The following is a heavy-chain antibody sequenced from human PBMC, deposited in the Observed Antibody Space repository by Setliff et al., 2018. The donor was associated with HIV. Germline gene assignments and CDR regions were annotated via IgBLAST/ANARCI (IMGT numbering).Heavy chain of an antibody. CDR1: GGSISNYY. Sequence: SETLSLTCTVSGGSISNYYWSWIRQPPGQGLEWIGYIFNSVTTSYSPSLKSRAAISADTPTNQFSLKLRSVTAAAAAVYYSARRVAAAGPYYYYYYMDVWGKGTTVTVSS. J-gene: IGHJ6*03. V-gene: IGHV4-59*08. D-gene: IGHD6-13*01. CDR2: IFNSVTT. CDR3: ARRVAAAGPYYYYYYMDV.